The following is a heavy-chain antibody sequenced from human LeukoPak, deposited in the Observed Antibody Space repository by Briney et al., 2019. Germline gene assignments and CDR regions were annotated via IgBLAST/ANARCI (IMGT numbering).Heavy chain of an antibody. Sequence: GASVKVSCKASGYTFTSYYMHWVRQAPGQGLEWMGIINPSGGSTSYAQKFQGRVTMTRDTSTSTVYMELSSLRSEDTAVYYCARVRHYYDSSGYPAGYFQHWGQGTLVTVSS. V-gene: IGHV1-46*01. CDR3: ARVRHYYDSSGYPAGYFQH. CDR1: GYTFTSYY. CDR2: INPSGGST. J-gene: IGHJ1*01. D-gene: IGHD3-22*01.